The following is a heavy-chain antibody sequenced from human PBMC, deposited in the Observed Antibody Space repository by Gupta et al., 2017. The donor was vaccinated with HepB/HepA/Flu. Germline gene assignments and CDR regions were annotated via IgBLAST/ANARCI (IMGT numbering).Heavy chain of an antibody. J-gene: IGHJ6*03. Sequence: SYAISWVRQAPGQGFEWMGGIIPIFGTANYAQKFQGRVTITADKSTSTAYMELSSLRSEDTAVYYCARGPSGILVAGSGGYYYMDVWGKGTTVTVSS. V-gene: IGHV1-69*06. D-gene: IGHD5-12*01. CDR1: SYA. CDR2: IIPIFGTA. CDR3: ARGPSGILVAGSGGYYYMDV.